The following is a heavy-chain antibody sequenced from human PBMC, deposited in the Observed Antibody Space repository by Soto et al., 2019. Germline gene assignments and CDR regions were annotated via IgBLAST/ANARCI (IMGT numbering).Heavy chain of an antibody. J-gene: IGHJ2*01. CDR3: ARPERDGYNLFYWFFDL. V-gene: IGHV4-39*01. CDR2: MYYSGNT. CDR1: GGSISSTSYY. Sequence: QMQVQESGPGLVKPSETLSLICSVSGGSISSTSYYWGWIRQPPGKGLEWIGSMYYSGNTYYNPSLKSRVTMSVDTSKNQFFLKLSSVTAADTAVYYCARPERDGYNLFYWFFDLWGRGTLVTVSS. D-gene: IGHD5-12*01.